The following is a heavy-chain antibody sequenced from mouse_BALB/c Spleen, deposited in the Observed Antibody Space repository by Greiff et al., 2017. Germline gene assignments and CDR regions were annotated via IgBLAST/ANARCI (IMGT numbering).Heavy chain of an antibody. V-gene: IGHV5-4*02. D-gene: IGHD2-14*01. CDR1: GFTFSDYY. J-gene: IGHJ4*01. CDR2: ISDGGSYT. Sequence: EVHLVESGGGLVKPGGSLKLSCAASGFTFSDYYMYWVRQTPEKRLEWVATISDGGSYTYYPDNVKGRFTISRDNAKNNLYLQLSSLKSEDTAMYYCARGGVRGYYDAMDYWGQGTSVTVSS. CDR3: ARGGVRGYYDAMDY.